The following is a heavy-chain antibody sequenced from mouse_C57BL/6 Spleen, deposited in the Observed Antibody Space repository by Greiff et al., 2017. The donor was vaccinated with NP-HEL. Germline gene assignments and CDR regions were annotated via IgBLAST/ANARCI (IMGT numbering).Heavy chain of an antibody. CDR1: GYTFTSYW. J-gene: IGHJ2*01. Sequence: QVQLQQPGAELVKPGASVKLSCKASGYTFTSYWMHWVKQRPGRGLEWIGRIDPNSGGTKYPEQFKSKATLTVDKPSSTAYMQLSCLTAEDSAVYYCAAQSLYYYGSPSYWGKGTTLTVSS. D-gene: IGHD1-1*01. CDR3: AAQSLYYYGSPSY. V-gene: IGHV1-72*01. CDR2: IDPNSGGT.